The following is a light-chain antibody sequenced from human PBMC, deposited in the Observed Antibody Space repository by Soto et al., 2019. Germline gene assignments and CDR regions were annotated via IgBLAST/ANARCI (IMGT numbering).Light chain of an antibody. Sequence: QSVLTQPPSTSGTPGQMVTISCSGDNSNIGTNTVNWYRQVPGAAPQLLIYNNNQRPSDISGRFSGSKSGTSASLAISGLQSEDEADYYCAAWDDSLKGRLLGGGTKLTVL. CDR1: NSNIGTNT. CDR3: AAWDDSLKGRL. J-gene: IGLJ2*01. V-gene: IGLV1-44*01. CDR2: NNN.